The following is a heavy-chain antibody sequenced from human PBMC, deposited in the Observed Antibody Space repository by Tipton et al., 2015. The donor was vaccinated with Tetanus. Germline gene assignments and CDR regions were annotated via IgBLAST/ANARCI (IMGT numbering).Heavy chain of an antibody. CDR1: GFALVDY. J-gene: IGHJ4*02. CDR2: ISGSGDSI. CDR3: AKEQYYDFWSGYYVLDY. V-gene: IGHV3-23*01. Sequence: SLRLSCAASGFALVDYMTWIRQAPGKGLEWVSYISGSGDSIFYADSVKGRFTISRDNSKNTLYLQMNSLRAEDTAVYYCAKEQYYDFWSGYYVLDYWGQGTLVTVSS. D-gene: IGHD3-3*01.